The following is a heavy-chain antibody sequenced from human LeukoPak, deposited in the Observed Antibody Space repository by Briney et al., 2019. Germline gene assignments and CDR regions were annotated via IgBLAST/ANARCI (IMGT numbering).Heavy chain of an antibody. CDR3: ARDGSGSYHLDAFDI. CDR1: GYTFTSYY. J-gene: IGHJ3*02. Sequence: ASVKISCKASGYTFTSYYMHWVRQAPGQGLEWMGIINPSGGSTSYAQKFQGRVTMTRDTSTSIVYMELSSLRSEDTAVYYCARDGSGSYHLDAFDIWGQGTMVTVSS. CDR2: INPSGGST. V-gene: IGHV1-46*01. D-gene: IGHD1-26*01.